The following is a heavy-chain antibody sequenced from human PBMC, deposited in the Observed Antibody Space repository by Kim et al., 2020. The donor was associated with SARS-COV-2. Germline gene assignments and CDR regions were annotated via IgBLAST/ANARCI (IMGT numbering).Heavy chain of an antibody. V-gene: IGHV4-39*07. J-gene: IGHJ4*02. CDR1: GGSISGSIYY. D-gene: IGHD7-27*01. Sequence: SETLSLTCTVSGGSISGSIYYWGWIRQPPGRGLEWIGSIYYRGSTYYNPSLRSRVTISVDVSKNQFSLNLDSVTAADTAVYYCARDSRDMANPLWGYYFENWGQGTLVTVSS. CDR3: ARDSRDMANPLWGYYFEN. CDR2: IYYRGST.